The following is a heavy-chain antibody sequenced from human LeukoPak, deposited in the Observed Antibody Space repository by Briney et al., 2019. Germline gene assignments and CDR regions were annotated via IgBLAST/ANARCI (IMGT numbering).Heavy chain of an antibody. Sequence: GGSLRLSCAASGFTFSSYWMSWVRQAPGKGLEWVANIKQDGSEKYYVDSVKGRFTISRDNAKNSLYLQMNSLRAEDTAVYYCAKMYYYDSSGYYGAFDIWGQGTMVTVSS. J-gene: IGHJ3*02. D-gene: IGHD3-22*01. CDR1: GFTFSSYW. CDR2: IKQDGSEK. CDR3: AKMYYYDSSGYYGAFDI. V-gene: IGHV3-7*01.